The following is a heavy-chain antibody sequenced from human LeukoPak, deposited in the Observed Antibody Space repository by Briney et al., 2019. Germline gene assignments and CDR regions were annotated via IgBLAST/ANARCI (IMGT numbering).Heavy chain of an antibody. D-gene: IGHD6-19*01. CDR2: IYYSGST. CDR1: GGSISSYY. Sequence: SETLSLTCTVSGGSISSYYWSWIRQPPGKGLEWIGYIYYSGSTNYNPSLKSRVTISVDTSKNQFSLKLSSVTAADTAVHYCARESRGGWESYFDYWGQGTLVTVSS. CDR3: ARESRGGWESYFDY. V-gene: IGHV4-59*01. J-gene: IGHJ4*02.